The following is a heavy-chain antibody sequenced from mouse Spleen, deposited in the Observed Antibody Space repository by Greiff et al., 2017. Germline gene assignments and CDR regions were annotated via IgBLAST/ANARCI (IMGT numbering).Heavy chain of an antibody. J-gene: IGHJ2*01. CDR3: TRGSPYFDY. CDR1: GFSFSSYY. CDR2: ISSGGGTT. V-gene: IGHV5-6-4*01. Sequence: EVQGLESGGGLVKLGGSLKLSCAASGFSFSSYYMSWVRQTPEKRLEWVATISSGGGTTYYPDSVKGRFTISRDNAKNTLYLQMSSLNSEDTAVYYCTRGSPYFDYWGQGTTLTVSS.